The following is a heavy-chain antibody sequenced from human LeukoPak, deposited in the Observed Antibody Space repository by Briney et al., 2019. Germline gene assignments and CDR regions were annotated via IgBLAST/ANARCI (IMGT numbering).Heavy chain of an antibody. Sequence: SETLSLTCTVSGDSTSSSSYYWAWIRQPPGKGLEWIGSMYYSGSTNYNPALKSRVTISGDTSKNRFSLKLTSLTAADTAVYYCARCSSGHYDAFDTWGQGTMVTVSS. CDR3: ARCSSGHYDAFDT. J-gene: IGHJ3*02. CDR2: MYYSGST. D-gene: IGHD3-22*01. V-gene: IGHV4-39*07. CDR1: GDSTSSSSYY.